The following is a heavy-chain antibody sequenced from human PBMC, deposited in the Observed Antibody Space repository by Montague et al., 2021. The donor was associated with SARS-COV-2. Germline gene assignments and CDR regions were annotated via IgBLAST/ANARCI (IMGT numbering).Heavy chain of an antibody. CDR2: IYYSGST. J-gene: IGHJ4*02. V-gene: IGHV4-39*07. Sequence: SETLSLTCTVSGGSISSDSYYWGWIRQPPGKGLEWIGTIYYSGSTYYSPSLKSRVTISVDTSKNQFSLKLSSVTAADTAVYYCARGWSSPMIVVVIRGPFDYWGQGTLVTVSS. D-gene: IGHD3-22*01. CDR1: GGSISSDSYY. CDR3: ARGWSSPMIVVVIRGPFDY.